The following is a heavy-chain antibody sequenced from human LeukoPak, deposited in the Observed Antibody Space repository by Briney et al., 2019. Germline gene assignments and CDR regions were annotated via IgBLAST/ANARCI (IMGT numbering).Heavy chain of an antibody. CDR1: GFTFSSYW. CDR2: IKQDGSEK. J-gene: IGHJ4*02. D-gene: IGHD5-18*01. Sequence: GGSLRLSCAASGFTFSSYWMSWVRQAPGKGLEWVANIKQDGSEKYYVDSVKGRFTISRDNAKNPLYLQMNSLRAEDTAVYYCARVAAGYSYGLTGDYWGQGTLVTVSS. CDR3: ARVAAGYSYGLTGDY. V-gene: IGHV3-7*01.